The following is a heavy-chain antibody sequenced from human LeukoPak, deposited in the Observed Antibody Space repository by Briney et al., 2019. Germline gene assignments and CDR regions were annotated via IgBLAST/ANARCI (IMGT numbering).Heavy chain of an antibody. V-gene: IGHV3-23*01. CDR3: AKDQVTVVTPGGSFDL. CDR2: ISGSGGST. D-gene: IGHD4-23*01. Sequence: PGGSLRLSCAASGFTFSSYAMSWVRQAPGKGLEWVSAISGSGGSTYYADSVKGRFTISRDNSKNTLYLQMNSPRAEDTAVYYCAKDQVTVVTPGGSFDLWGRGTLVTVSS. CDR1: GFTFSSYA. J-gene: IGHJ2*01.